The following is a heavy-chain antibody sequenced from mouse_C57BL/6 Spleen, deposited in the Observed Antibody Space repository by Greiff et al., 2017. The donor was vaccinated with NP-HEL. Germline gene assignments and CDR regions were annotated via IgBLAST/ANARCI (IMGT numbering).Heavy chain of an antibody. D-gene: IGHD1-1*01. J-gene: IGHJ2*01. CDR3: ARYSWYYGSSWGLDY. CDR1: GYTFTDYY. CDR2: INPNNGGT. Sequence: EVQLQQSGPELVKPGASVKISCKASGYTFTDYYMNWVKQSHGKSLEWIGDINPNNGGTSYNQKFKGKATLTVDKSSSTAYMELRSLTSEDSAVYYCARYSWYYGSSWGLDYWGQGTTLTVSS. V-gene: IGHV1-26*01.